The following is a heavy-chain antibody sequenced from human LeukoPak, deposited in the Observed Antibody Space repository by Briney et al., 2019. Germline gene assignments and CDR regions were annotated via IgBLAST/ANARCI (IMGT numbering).Heavy chain of an antibody. V-gene: IGHV4-39*07. Sequence: SETLSLTCTVSGGSISSSSYYWGWIRQPPGKGLEWIGSIYYSGSTYYNPSLKSRVTISVDTSKNQFSLKLSSVTAADTAVYYCARGGRRYGQLYFDYWGQGTLVTVSS. D-gene: IGHD5-18*01. CDR2: IYYSGST. J-gene: IGHJ4*02. CDR3: ARGGRRYGQLYFDY. CDR1: GGSISSSSYY.